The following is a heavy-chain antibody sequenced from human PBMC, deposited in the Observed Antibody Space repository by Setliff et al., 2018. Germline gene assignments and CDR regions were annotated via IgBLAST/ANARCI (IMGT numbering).Heavy chain of an antibody. J-gene: IGHJ5*02. D-gene: IGHD6-13*01. CDR1: GYTFTSYY. V-gene: IGHV1-46*03. Sequence: ASVKVSCKASGYTFTSYYMNWVRQAPGQGLEWMGIINPRGGSTSHAQKFQGRVTMTRDTSTSTAYMEMSSLRSEDTAVYYCVRSQQLSGWWFDPWGQGTLVTVSS. CDR2: INPRGGST. CDR3: VRSQQLSGWWFDP.